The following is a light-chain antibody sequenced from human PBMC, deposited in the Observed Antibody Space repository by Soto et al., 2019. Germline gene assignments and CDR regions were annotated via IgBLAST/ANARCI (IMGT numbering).Light chain of an antibody. CDR1: QVISNY. V-gene: IGKV1-27*01. Sequence: DIQLTHSPSSLSASVFGGVTITCRASQVISNYVAWYQQKPGKVPKLLIYAASALQLGVPSRFSGSGSGTDFTLTISSLQPEDVATYYCQQYNAASWTVGQGTQGDIK. CDR3: QQYNAASWT. CDR2: AAS. J-gene: IGKJ1*01.